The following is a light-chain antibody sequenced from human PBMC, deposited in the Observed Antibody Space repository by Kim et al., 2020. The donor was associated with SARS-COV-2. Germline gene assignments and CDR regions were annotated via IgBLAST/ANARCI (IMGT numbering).Light chain of an antibody. Sequence: GQRVTSACTGSVSNIGAGYDVHWYQHLPGTAPKLLIYGNNNRPSGVPDRFSGSRSGTSASLAITGLEAEDEADYYCQSYDSRLTTIFGGGTQLTVL. V-gene: IGLV1-40*01. CDR3: QSYDSRLTTI. CDR1: VSNIGAGYD. CDR2: GNN. J-gene: IGLJ2*01.